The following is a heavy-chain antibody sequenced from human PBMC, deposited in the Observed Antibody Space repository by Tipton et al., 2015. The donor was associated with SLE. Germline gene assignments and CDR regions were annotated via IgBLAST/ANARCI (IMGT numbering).Heavy chain of an antibody. J-gene: IGHJ6*02. CDR1: GGSISSGSYS. D-gene: IGHD2-2*01. V-gene: IGHV4-61*09. Sequence: TLSLTCTVSGGSISSGSYSWNWIRQPAGKGLEWIGHIYTSGSTNYNPSLKSRVTISVDTSKNQFSLKLSSVTAADTAVYYCLMTAVVSAEIPPFAHYAMDVWGQGTTVTVSS. CDR2: IYTSGST. CDR3: LMTAVVSAEIPPFAHYAMDV.